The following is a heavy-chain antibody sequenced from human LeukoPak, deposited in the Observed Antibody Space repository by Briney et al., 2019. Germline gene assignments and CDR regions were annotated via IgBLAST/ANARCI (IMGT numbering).Heavy chain of an antibody. CDR3: AKVVGSGSYYNPWVDY. D-gene: IGHD3-10*01. CDR2: ISYDGSNK. J-gene: IGHJ4*02. V-gene: IGHV3-30*18. Sequence: GGSLRLSCAASGFTFSSYGMHWVRQAPGKGLEWVAVISYDGSNKYYADSVKGRFTISRDNSKNTLYLQMNSLRAEDTAVYYCAKVVGSGSYYNPWVDYWGQGTLVTVSS. CDR1: GFTFSSYG.